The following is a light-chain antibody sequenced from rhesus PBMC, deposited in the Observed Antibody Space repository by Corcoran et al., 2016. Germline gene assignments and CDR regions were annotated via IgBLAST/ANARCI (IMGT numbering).Light chain of an antibody. J-gene: IGKJ3*01. CDR3: PQYNSLPFT. V-gene: IGKV1-32*01. CDR2: YAN. CDR1: QDISSS. Sequence: DIQMTQSPPSLSTSVGDRVTITCRASQDISSSLNWYQQKPGKAPKLLIYYANRLESGVPSRCSGAGSWTDFTLTIRNLQPDDFATYYGPQYNSLPFTFGPGTKLDIK.